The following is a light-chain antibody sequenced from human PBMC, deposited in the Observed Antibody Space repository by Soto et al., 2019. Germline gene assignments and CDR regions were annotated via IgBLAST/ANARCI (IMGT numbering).Light chain of an antibody. J-gene: IGLJ1*01. CDR1: SSGVGGYNY. V-gene: IGLV2-14*01. CDR2: DVS. CDR3: NSYTSSSIHV. Sequence: VLTKPVSGSASPLHSITISSTGTSSGVGGYNYVSWYQQHPGKAPKLMIYDVSNRPSGVSDRFSGSKSGNTASLTISGLQAEDEADYYCNSYTSSSIHVFGTGSKVTVL.